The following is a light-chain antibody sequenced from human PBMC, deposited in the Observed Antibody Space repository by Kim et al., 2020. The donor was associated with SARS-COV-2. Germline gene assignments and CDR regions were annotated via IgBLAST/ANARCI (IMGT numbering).Light chain of an antibody. CDR1: QIVTSRD. Sequence: PGERATLSSRASQIVTSRDLAWDKQKPGQAPRLLIYGASSRATGIPDRFSGSGSGTDFTLTISRLEPEDFAVYYCQQYGSSPRTFGQGTKVDIK. J-gene: IGKJ1*01. CDR2: GAS. V-gene: IGKV3-20*01. CDR3: QQYGSSPRT.